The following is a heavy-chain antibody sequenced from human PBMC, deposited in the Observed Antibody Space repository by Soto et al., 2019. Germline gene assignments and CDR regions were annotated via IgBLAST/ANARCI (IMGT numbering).Heavy chain of an antibody. CDR1: GFTFGDYA. CDR3: TRVRGSGSYRYFDY. CDR2: IRSKAYGGTT. V-gene: IGHV3-49*03. J-gene: IGHJ4*02. Sequence: GGSLRLSCTASGFTFGDYAMSWFRQAPGKGLEWVGFIRSKAYGGTTEYAASVKGRFTISRDDSKSIAYLQMNSLKTEDTAVYYCTRVRGSGSYRYFDYWGQGTLVTVSS. D-gene: IGHD3-10*01.